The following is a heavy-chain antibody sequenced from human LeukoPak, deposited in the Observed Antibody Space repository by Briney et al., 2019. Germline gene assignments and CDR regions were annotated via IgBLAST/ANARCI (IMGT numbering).Heavy chain of an antibody. CDR3: ARGYDYGDYFDF. CDR1: GFTVSSNY. V-gene: IGHV3-53*01. Sequence: GGSLRLSCAASGFTVSSNYMNWVRQAPGKGLEWVSVIYSGGSTYYADSVKGRFTISRDNSKNTLYLQMNSLRAEDTAVYYCARGYDYGDYFDFWGQGTLVTVSS. D-gene: IGHD4-17*01. CDR2: IYSGGST. J-gene: IGHJ4*02.